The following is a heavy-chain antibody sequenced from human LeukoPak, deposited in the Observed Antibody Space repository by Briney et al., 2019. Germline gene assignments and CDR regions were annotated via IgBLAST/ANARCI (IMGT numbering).Heavy chain of an antibody. J-gene: IGHJ4*02. V-gene: IGHV3-33*06. CDR2: IWYDGSNK. CDR3: AKKGPDKPPDYCSGGSCYPPSFDY. D-gene: IGHD2-15*01. Sequence: GRSLRLSCAASGFTFSSYGMHWVRQAPGKGLEWVAVIWYDGSNKYYADSVKGRFTISRDNSKNTLYLQMNSLRAEDTAVYYCAKKGPDKPPDYCSGGSCYPPSFDYWGQGTLVTVSS. CDR1: GFTFSSYG.